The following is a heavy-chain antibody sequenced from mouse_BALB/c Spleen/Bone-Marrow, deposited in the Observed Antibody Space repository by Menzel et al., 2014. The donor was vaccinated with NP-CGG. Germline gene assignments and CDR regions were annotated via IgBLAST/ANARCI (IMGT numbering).Heavy chain of an antibody. CDR3: ARSRDYGSSYYAMDY. V-gene: IGHV14-3*02. D-gene: IGHD1-1*01. J-gene: IGHJ4*01. CDR2: IDPANGNT. CDR1: GFNIKDTY. Sequence: VQLQQSGAELVKPGASVKLSCTASGFNIKDTYMHWVKQRPEQGLEWIGRIDPANGNTKYDPKFQGKATITADISSNTAYLQLSSLTSEDTAVYYCARSRDYGSSYYAMDYWGQGTSVTVSS.